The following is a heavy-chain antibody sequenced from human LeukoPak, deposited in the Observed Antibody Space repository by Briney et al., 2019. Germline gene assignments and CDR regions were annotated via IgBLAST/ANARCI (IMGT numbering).Heavy chain of an antibody. CDR3: ARGRLLWFGELWGDGGMDV. Sequence: SETLSLTCAVYGGSFSGYYWSWIRQPPGKGLEWIGEINHSGSTNYNPSLKSRVTISVDTSKNQFSLKLISVTAADTAVYYCARGRLLWFGELWGDGGMDVWGQGTTVIVSS. V-gene: IGHV4-34*01. J-gene: IGHJ6*02. CDR1: GGSFSGYY. CDR2: INHSGST. D-gene: IGHD3-10*01.